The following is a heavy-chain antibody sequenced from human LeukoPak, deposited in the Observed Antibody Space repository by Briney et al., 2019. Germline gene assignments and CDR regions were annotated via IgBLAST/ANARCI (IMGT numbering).Heavy chain of an antibody. CDR2: IYYSGNT. J-gene: IGHJ3*02. V-gene: IGHV4-39*01. CDR1: GVSISSSNSY. Sequence: SETLSLTCTVSGVSISSSNSYWGWIRQPPGKGLEWIGSIYYSGNTYYNASLKSQVSISIDTSKNQFSLRLTSVTAADTAVYYCARPPGVTPRGAFDIWGQGTMVTVSS. CDR3: ARPPGVTPRGAFDI. D-gene: IGHD2-21*02.